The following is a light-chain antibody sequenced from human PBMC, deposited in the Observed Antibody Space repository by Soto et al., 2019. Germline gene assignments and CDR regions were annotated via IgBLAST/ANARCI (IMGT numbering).Light chain of an antibody. Sequence: QSVLTQSPSASGPPGQRVTISCSGSSSNIGSNPVHWYQQVPGSAPKLLIHNNYQRPAGVPDRFSGSESGTSASLAISGLQSEDEADYYCASWDDSLSGVLFGGGTKVTVL. V-gene: IGLV1-44*01. CDR1: SSNIGSNP. CDR3: ASWDDSLSGVL. CDR2: NNY. J-gene: IGLJ2*01.